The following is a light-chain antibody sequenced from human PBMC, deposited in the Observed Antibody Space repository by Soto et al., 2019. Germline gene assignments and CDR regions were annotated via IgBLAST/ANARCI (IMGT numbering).Light chain of an antibody. V-gene: IGLV2-14*01. CDR2: EVS. J-gene: IGLJ1*01. CDR3: SSYTGSSTI. CDR1: SSDVGGYNY. Sequence: QSALTQPASVSGSPGQSITISCAGTSSDVGGYNYVSWYQQHPGTAPKLMIYEVSNRPSGVSNRFSGSKSDNTASLTISGLQAEDEADYYCSSYTGSSTIFGTGTKVT.